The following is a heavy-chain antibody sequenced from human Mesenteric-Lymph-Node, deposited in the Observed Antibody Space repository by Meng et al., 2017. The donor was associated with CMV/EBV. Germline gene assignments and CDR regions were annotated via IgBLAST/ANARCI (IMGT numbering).Heavy chain of an antibody. J-gene: IGHJ5*02. Sequence: SETLSLTCTVSGYSISSGYYWGWIRQPPGKGLEWIGSIYSSGSTNYNPSLKSRVTISVDTSKNQFSLKLSSVTAADTAVYHCARQYYYDSSGYSTWGQGTLVTVSS. V-gene: IGHV4-38-2*02. CDR3: ARQYYYDSSGYST. D-gene: IGHD3-22*01. CDR2: IYSSGST. CDR1: GYSISSGYY.